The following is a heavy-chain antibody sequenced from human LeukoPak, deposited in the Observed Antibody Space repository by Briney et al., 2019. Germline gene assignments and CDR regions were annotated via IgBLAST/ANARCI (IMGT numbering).Heavy chain of an antibody. J-gene: IGHJ4*02. D-gene: IGHD1-1*01. Sequence: ASVKVSCKASGYTFTSHDINWVRQATGQGLEWMGWMNPKSGNTGHAQKFQGRVAVTRDTSINTAYLDLYSLRSEDTAVYYCARGYSPSVRTTGNDYWGQGTLVTVSS. CDR2: MNPKSGNT. CDR1: GYTFTSHD. V-gene: IGHV1-8*01. CDR3: ARGYSPSVRTTGNDY.